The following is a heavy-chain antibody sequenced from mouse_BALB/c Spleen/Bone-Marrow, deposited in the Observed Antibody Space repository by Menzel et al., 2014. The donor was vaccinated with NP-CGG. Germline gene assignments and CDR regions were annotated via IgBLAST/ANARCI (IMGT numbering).Heavy chain of an antibody. V-gene: IGHV5-4*02. Sequence: VKLVESGGGLVKPGGSLKLSCAASGFIFSDYYMYWVRQTPEKRLEWVATISDGGSYTYYPDSVKGRFTISRDHAKNNLYRQMSRLKSEDTAMYYCARGIRYYGSIYGYFDVWGAGTAVTVSS. CDR3: ARGIRYYGSIYGYFDV. CDR1: GFIFSDYY. CDR2: ISDGGSYT. D-gene: IGHD1-1*01. J-gene: IGHJ1*01.